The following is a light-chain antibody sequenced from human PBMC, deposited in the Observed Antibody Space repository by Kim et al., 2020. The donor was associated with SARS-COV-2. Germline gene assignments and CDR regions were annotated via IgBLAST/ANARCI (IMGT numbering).Light chain of an antibody. J-gene: IGLJ3*02. CDR1: NSNIGSNT. Sequence: QSVLTQPPSASGTPGQRVTISCSGSNSNIGSNTVNWYQQLPGTAPKLLIYNNNQRPSGVPDRFSGSKSGTSASLAISGLQSEDETDYYCAAWDDSLIGPVFGGGTQLTVL. CDR3: AAWDDSLIGPV. CDR2: NNN. V-gene: IGLV1-44*01.